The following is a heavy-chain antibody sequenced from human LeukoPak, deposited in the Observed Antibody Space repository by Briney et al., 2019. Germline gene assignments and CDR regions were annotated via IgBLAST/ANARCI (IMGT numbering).Heavy chain of an antibody. CDR1: GYTFTGYY. V-gene: IGHV1-2*02. J-gene: IGHJ4*02. CDR2: INPNSGGT. Sequence: GASVKVSCKASGYTFTGYYMHWVRQAPGQGLKWMGWINPNSGGTNYAQKFQGRVTMTRDTSISTVYMELSSLRSEDTAVYYCAXXXTYYYDSSGSHWGQGTLVTVSS. CDR3: AXXXTYYYDSSGSH. D-gene: IGHD3-22*01.